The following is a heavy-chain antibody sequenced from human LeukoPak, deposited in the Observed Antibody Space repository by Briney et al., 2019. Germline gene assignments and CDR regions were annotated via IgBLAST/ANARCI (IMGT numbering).Heavy chain of an antibody. CDR3: ARLSSGDAFDI. CDR1: GHSFSSYH. J-gene: IGHJ3*02. D-gene: IGHD5/OR15-5a*01. Sequence: PSETLSLTCTVYGHSFSSYHWSWIRQPPGKGLEWIGYIYYSGSTNYNPSLKSRGTISVDTSKNQFSLKLSSVTAADTAVYYCARLSSGDAFDIWGQGTMVTVSS. V-gene: IGHV4-59*01. CDR2: IYYSGST.